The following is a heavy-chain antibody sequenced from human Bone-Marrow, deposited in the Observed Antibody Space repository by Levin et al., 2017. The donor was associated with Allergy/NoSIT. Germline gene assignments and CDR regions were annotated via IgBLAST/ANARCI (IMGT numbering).Heavy chain of an antibody. CDR3: ASLYDTRVDNAFDI. D-gene: IGHD3-22*01. J-gene: IGHJ3*02. V-gene: IGHV4-39*01. CDR1: GGSISSSSYY. CDR2: IYYSGST. Sequence: SETLSLTCTVSGGSISSSSYYWGWIRQPPGKGLEWIGSIYYSGSTYYNPSLKSRVTISVDTSKNQFSLKLSSVTAADTAVYYCASLYDTRVDNAFDIWGQGTMVTVSS.